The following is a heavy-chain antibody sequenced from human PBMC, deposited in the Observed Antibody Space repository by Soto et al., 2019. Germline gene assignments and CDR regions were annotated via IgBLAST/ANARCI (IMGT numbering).Heavy chain of an antibody. D-gene: IGHD4-4*01. CDR2: ISSSSSTI. V-gene: IGHV3-48*02. CDR1: GFTFSSYS. Sequence: EVQLVESGGGLVQPGGSLRLSCAASGFTFSSYSMNWVRQAPGKGLEWVSYISSSSSTIYYADSVKGRFTISRDNAKNSLYLQMNSLRDEDTAVYYCARDGKYTVTTSPLGGYNWFDPWGQGTLVTVSS. J-gene: IGHJ5*02. CDR3: ARDGKYTVTTSPLGGYNWFDP.